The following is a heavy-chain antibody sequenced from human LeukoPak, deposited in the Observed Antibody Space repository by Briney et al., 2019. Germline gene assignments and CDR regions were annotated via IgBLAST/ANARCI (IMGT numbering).Heavy chain of an antibody. CDR1: GYSFSSYW. CDR3: VRPMGSYYVDTTGYAPFDY. V-gene: IGHV5-51*01. CDR2: IYPGDSET. Sequence: GESLKISCKGSGYSFSSYWIGWVRQMPGKGLDWMGIIYPGDSETTYSPSFQGQVTISADKSISTAYLQWSSLKASDTAMYYCVRPMGSYYVDTTGYAPFDYWGQGTLVTVSS. J-gene: IGHJ4*02. D-gene: IGHD3-22*01.